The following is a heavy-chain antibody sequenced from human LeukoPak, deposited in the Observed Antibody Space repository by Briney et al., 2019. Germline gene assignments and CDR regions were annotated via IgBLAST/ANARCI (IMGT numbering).Heavy chain of an antibody. V-gene: IGHV3-30-3*01. CDR1: GFTFSSYA. Sequence: GRSLRLSCAASGFTFSSYAMHWVRQAPGKGLQWLALTSDDGSAKYYADSVKGRFTISRDNSQNTLYLQMNSLRADETAIYYCARAPGGFHGDYSPIAYWGQGTLVTASS. J-gene: IGHJ4*02. CDR2: TSDDGSAK. D-gene: IGHD4-17*01. CDR3: ARAPGGFHGDYSPIAY.